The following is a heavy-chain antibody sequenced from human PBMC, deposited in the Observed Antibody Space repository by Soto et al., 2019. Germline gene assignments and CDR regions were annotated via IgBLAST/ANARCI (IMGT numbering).Heavy chain of an antibody. CDR3: ARDTYDFWSGTHDY. CDR1: GFTFSSYW. Sequence: QPGGSLRLSCAASGFTFSSYWMSWVRQAPGKGLEWVANIKQDGSEKYYVDSVKGRFTISRDNAKNSLYLQMNSLRAEDTAVYYCARDTYDFWSGTHDYWGQGTLVTVSS. D-gene: IGHD3-3*01. V-gene: IGHV3-7*05. J-gene: IGHJ4*02. CDR2: IKQDGSEK.